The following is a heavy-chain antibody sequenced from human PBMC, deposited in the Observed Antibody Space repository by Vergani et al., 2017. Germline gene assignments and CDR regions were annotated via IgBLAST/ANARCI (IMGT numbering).Heavy chain of an antibody. CDR3: AKGGWNYWFDS. D-gene: IGHD1-1*01. CDR2: IKNDGGKS. Sequence: DVQLLQSGGDLVQPGGSLKLSCVASGFTFSTHAMSWVRQTPGKGLEWVSTIKNDGGKSHYADSVKGRFTISRDNSKSTLYLQMNSLRAEDTAIYYCAKGGWNYWFDSWGQGTLVIVS. J-gene: IGHJ5*01. CDR1: GFTFSTHA. V-gene: IGHV3-23*01.